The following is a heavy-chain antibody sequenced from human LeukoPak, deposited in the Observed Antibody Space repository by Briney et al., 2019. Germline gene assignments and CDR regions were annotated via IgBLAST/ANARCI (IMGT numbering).Heavy chain of an antibody. D-gene: IGHD6-19*01. V-gene: IGHV4-34*01. J-gene: IGHJ4*02. CDR3: ARGLRYSSGWYGY. Sequence: PSETLSLTCAVYGGSFSGYYWSWIRQPPGKGLEWIGEINHSGSTNYNPSLKSRVTISVDTSKNQFSPKLSSVTAADTAVYYCARGLRYSSGWYGYWGQGTLVTVSS. CDR2: INHSGST. CDR1: GGSFSGYY.